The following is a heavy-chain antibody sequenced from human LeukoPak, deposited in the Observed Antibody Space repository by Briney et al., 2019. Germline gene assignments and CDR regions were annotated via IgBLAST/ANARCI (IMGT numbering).Heavy chain of an antibody. CDR3: TTLTGYSHFDS. V-gene: IGHV3-66*04. Sequence: GGSLRLSCVASGFSVSSYDMNWVRQSPGKGLEWVSTVYGVRRTYYAGSVKGRFTISQDVSKNTIYLQMNTLRADDTAVYYCTTLTGYSHFDSWGQGTLVTVSS. D-gene: IGHD3-9*01. CDR1: GFSVSSYD. J-gene: IGHJ4*02. CDR2: VYGVRRT.